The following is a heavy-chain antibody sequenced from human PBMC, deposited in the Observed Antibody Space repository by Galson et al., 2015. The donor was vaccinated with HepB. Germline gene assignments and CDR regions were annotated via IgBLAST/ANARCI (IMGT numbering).Heavy chain of an antibody. Sequence: SVKVSCKASGYTFTGYYMHWVRQAPGQGLEWMGRINPNSGGTNYAQKFQGRVTMTRDTSISTAYMELSRLRSDDTAVYYCARGRGTIRDAFDIWGQGTMVTVSS. CDR3: ARGRGTIRDAFDI. J-gene: IGHJ3*02. CDR2: INPNSGGT. V-gene: IGHV1-2*06. CDR1: GYTFTGYY. D-gene: IGHD1-26*01.